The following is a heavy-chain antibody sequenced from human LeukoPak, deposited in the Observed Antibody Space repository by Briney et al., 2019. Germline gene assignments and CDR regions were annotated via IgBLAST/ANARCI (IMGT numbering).Heavy chain of an antibody. V-gene: IGHV1-2*02. Sequence: ASVKVSCKASGYTFTASYLHWVRQAPGQGLEYLGWINVNSGDTNYAQKFQGRVTMTRDTSTSTAYMELSRLTSDDTAVYYCARERPGIAVAGTGFAYWGQGTLVTVSS. CDR1: GYTFTASY. CDR2: INVNSGDT. J-gene: IGHJ4*02. D-gene: IGHD6-19*01. CDR3: ARERPGIAVAGTGFAY.